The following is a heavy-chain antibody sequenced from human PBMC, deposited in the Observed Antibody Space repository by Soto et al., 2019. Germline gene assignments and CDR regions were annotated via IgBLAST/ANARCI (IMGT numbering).Heavy chain of an antibody. CDR2: IYNSGST. V-gene: IGHV4-61*01. CDR1: GGSISSGSYY. CDR3: ARDSPDYSNWYYFDY. Sequence: KASETLSLTCTVSGGSISSGSYYWSWIRQPPGKGLEWIGYIYNSGSTNYNPSLKSRVTISVDTSKNQFSLKLGSVTAADTAVYYCARDSPDYSNWYYFDYWGQGTLVTVSS. J-gene: IGHJ4*02. D-gene: IGHD4-4*01.